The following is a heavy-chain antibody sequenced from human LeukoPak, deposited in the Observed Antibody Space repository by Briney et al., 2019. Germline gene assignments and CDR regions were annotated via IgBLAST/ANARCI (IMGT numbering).Heavy chain of an antibody. J-gene: IGHJ3*01. Sequence: PGGSLRLSCAASGFTFSSYAMHRVRQAPGKGLEWVAVISYDGSNKYYADSVKGRFTISRDNSKNTLYLQMNSLRVEDTAVYYCARGLPPVLWGQGTMVTVSS. CDR3: ARGLPPVL. D-gene: IGHD1-14*01. CDR1: GFTFSSYA. V-gene: IGHV3-30*14. CDR2: ISYDGSNK.